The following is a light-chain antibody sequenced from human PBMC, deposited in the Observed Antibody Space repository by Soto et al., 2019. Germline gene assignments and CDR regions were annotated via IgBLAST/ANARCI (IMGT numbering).Light chain of an antibody. CDR3: QQSNSYPWT. Sequence: IRMTQSPSTLSASAGDRVTITCRASQNISPYLAWYQQKPGKAPKLLIYMASSLQSGVPSRFSGSGSGTEFTLTISSLQPDDFATYYCQQSNSYPWTFGQGTQVDIK. CDR2: MAS. CDR1: QNISPY. J-gene: IGKJ1*01. V-gene: IGKV1-5*03.